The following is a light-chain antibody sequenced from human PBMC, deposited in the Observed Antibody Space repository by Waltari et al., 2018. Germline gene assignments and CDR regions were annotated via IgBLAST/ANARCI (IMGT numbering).Light chain of an antibody. CDR3: MQALQTPFT. Sequence: DIVMTQSPLSLPVTPGEPASISCRSSQSLLHSKGYNYLDWYLQKQGQSQQLLIYLGSNRASGVPDRFSGSGSGTDFTLKISRVEAEDVGVYYCMQALQTPFTFGGGTKVEIK. V-gene: IGKV2-28*01. CDR1: QSLLHSKGYNY. CDR2: LGS. J-gene: IGKJ4*01.